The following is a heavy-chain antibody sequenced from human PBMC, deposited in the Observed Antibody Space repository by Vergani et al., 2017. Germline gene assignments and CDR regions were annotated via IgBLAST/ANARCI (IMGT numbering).Heavy chain of an antibody. CDR1: GYTFTSYY. D-gene: IGHD6-13*01. J-gene: IGHJ6*02. CDR2: INPSGGST. Sequence: QVQLVQSGAEVKKPGASVKVSCKASGYTFTSYYMHWVRQAPGQGLEWMGIINPSGGSTSYAQKFQGRVTMTRDTSTSTVYMELSSLRSEDTAVYYCARADQTKGPGIAAAGTVWFYYYYGMAVWGQGTTVTVSS. CDR3: ARADQTKGPGIAAAGTVWFYYYYGMAV. V-gene: IGHV1-46*03.